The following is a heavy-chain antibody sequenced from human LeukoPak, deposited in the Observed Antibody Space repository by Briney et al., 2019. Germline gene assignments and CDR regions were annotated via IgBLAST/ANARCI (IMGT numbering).Heavy chain of an antibody. V-gene: IGHV1-2*02. CDR2: INPNNGGT. CDR1: GYTFTGHY. J-gene: IGHJ6*02. D-gene: IGHD2-2*01. Sequence: ASVKVSCKASGYTFTGHYMHWVRQAPGQGLEWMGWINPNNGGTDYAQKFQGRVTMTRDTSISTAYMELSRLRSDDTAVCYCARDHVVVPGGYEAHYYGMDVWGQGTTVTVSS. CDR3: ARDHVVVPGGYEAHYYGMDV.